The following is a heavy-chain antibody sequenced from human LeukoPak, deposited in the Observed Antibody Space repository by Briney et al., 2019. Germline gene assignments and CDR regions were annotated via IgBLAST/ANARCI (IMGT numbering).Heavy chain of an antibody. CDR3: ARGSYDFWSDDVNYGSYYYGLDV. CDR1: GLFFRSY. Sequence: GGSLRLSGAAPGLFFRSYKWFGSGQPQGKGLGGLSLLIVGVVTFYNADSVKGRFTISRDNAQNSVYQQMNSLRAEDTAVYYCARGSYDFWSDDVNYGSYYYGLDVWGQGTTVTVSS. V-gene: IGHV3-48*03. CDR2: LIVGVVTF. D-gene: IGHD3-3*01. J-gene: IGHJ6*02.